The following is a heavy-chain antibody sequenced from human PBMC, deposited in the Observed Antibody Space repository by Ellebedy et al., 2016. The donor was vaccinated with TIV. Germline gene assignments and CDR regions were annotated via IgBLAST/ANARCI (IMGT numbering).Heavy chain of an antibody. CDR1: GFTFSSYD. Sequence: GEPLKISCAASGFTFSSYDMHWVRQGTGKGLEWVSAIGTAGDTYYPGSVKGRFTISRENAKNSLYLQITSLRAEDTDVYYCARVRFGDTAVDYWGQGTLVTVSS. J-gene: IGHJ4*03. CDR2: IGTAGDT. CDR3: ARVRFGDTAVDY. V-gene: IGHV3-13*01. D-gene: IGHD2-21*01.